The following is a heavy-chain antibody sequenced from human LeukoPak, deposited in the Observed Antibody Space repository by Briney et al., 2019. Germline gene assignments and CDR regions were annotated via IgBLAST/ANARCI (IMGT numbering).Heavy chain of an antibody. CDR1: GGSISSYY. Sequence: SETLSLTCTVSGGSISSYYWGWIRQSPGKGLEWIGNTYESGSTKYNPSFKSRVTIAVDTPKNQLSLNLRSMTAADTAVYYCAKGDWTLDSWGQGTLVTVSS. CDR2: TYESGST. CDR3: AKGDWTLDS. J-gene: IGHJ4*02. D-gene: IGHD2-21*02. V-gene: IGHV4-59*01.